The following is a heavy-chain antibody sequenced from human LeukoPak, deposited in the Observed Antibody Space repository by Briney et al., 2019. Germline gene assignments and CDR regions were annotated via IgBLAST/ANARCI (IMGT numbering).Heavy chain of an antibody. Sequence: SETLSFTCTVSGGSISSYYWSWIRQPPGKGLEWIGYIYYSGSTNYNPSLKSRVTISVDTSKNQFSLKLSSVTAADTAVYYCAKADRDWFDPWGQGTLVTVSS. J-gene: IGHJ5*02. CDR1: GGSISSYY. CDR3: AKADRDWFDP. V-gene: IGHV4-59*01. D-gene: IGHD3-22*01. CDR2: IYYSGST.